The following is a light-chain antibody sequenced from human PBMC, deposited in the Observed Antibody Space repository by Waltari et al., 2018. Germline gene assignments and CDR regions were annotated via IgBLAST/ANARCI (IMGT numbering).Light chain of an antibody. CDR1: SSDVGGYNY. J-gene: IGLJ2*01. CDR3: CSYAGSYIFTV. V-gene: IGLV2-11*01. CDR2: DVS. Sequence: QSALTQPRPVSGSPGQSVTISCTGTSSDVGGYNYVSWHQQHPGKAPKVIIYDVSKRPSGVPDRFSGSKSGNTASLTISGLQAEDEADYYCCSYAGSYIFTVFGGGTKLTVL.